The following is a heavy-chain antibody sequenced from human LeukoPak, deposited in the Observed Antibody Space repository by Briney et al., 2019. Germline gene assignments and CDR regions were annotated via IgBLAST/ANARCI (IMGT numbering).Heavy chain of an antibody. V-gene: IGHV3-7*01. J-gene: IGHJ4*02. CDR3: ARVGYSGWNLEY. D-gene: IGHD5-12*01. CDR1: GFTFSSYW. Sequence: GGSLRLSCAASGFTFSSYWMTWVRQAPGKGLEWVANINQGGSVKYYVDSVKGRFTISRDDAKNSLYVQMNSLRDEDTAVYYCARVGYSGWNLEYWGQGTLVTVSS. CDR2: INQGGSVK.